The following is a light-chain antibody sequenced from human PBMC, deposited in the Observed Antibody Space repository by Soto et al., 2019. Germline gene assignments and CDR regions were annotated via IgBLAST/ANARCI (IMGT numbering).Light chain of an antibody. CDR3: GTWDSSLSVGM. J-gene: IGLJ3*02. CDR1: SSNIGNNY. V-gene: IGLV1-51*01. CDR2: DND. Sequence: QSVLTQPPSVSAAPGQKVTISCSGTSSNIGNNYVSWYQQLPGTAPKLLIYDNDKRPSGIPDRFSGSKSGTSATLGITGLQTGDEADYYCGTWDSSLSVGMFGGGTKLTVL.